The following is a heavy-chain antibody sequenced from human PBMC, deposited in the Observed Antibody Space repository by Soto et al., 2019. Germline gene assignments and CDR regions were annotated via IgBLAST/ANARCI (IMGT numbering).Heavy chain of an antibody. V-gene: IGHV1-69*13. CDR3: ARTRSMIDGGAFDI. J-gene: IGHJ3*02. Sequence: GASLKVSCKDSGGTFSSYAISWVRQGTGQGLEWMGGIIPIFGTANYAQKFQGRVTITADESTSTAYMELSSLRSEDTAVYYCARTRSMIDGGAFDIWGQGTMVTVSS. D-gene: IGHD3-22*01. CDR1: GGTFSSYA. CDR2: IIPIFGTA.